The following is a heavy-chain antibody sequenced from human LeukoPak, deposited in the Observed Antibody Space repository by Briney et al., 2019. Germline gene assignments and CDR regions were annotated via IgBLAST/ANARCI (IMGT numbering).Heavy chain of an antibody. V-gene: IGHV3-53*01. Sequence: GGSLRLSCAASGFTVSSNYMSWVRQAPGKGLEWVSVIYSGGSTYYADSVKGRFTISRDNSKNTLYLQVNSLRAEDTAVYYCAAGKTVVTPPGLDAFDIWGQGTMVTVSS. J-gene: IGHJ3*02. CDR1: GFTVSSNY. CDR3: AAGKTVVTPPGLDAFDI. D-gene: IGHD4-23*01. CDR2: IYSGGST.